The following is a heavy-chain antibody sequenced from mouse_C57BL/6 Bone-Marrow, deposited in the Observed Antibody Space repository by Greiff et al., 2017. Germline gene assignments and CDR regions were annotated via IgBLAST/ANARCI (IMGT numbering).Heavy chain of an antibody. CDR1: GFTFSSYA. D-gene: IGHD1-1*01. J-gene: IGHJ3*01. V-gene: IGHV5-4*01. CDR2: ISDGGSYT. CDR3: ARDRYYGSSYQFAY. Sequence: EVKLMESGGGLVKPGGSLKLSCAASGFTFSSYAMSWVRQTPEKRLEWVATISDGGSYTYYPDNVKGRFTISRDNAKNNLYLQMSHLKSEDTAMYYCARDRYYGSSYQFAYWGQGTLVTVSA.